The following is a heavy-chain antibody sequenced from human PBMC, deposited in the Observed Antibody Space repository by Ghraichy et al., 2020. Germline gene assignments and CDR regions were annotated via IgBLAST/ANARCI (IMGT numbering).Heavy chain of an antibody. CDR3: ARDSPLVGATGTFGP. CDR2: VFYSGTT. D-gene: IGHD1-26*01. V-gene: IGHV4-59*01. CDR1: GGSISSYY. Sequence: GSLRLSCTVSGGSISSYYWSWIRQSPGKGLEWIGYVFYSGTTNYNPFFKSRVTISVDTSKNQFSLKLTSVTAADTAVYYCARDSPLVGATGTFGPWGQGTLVTVSS. J-gene: IGHJ5*02.